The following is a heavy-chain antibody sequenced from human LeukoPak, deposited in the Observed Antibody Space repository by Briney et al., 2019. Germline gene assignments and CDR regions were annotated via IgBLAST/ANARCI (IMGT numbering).Heavy chain of an antibody. J-gene: IGHJ6*02. D-gene: IGHD3-3*01. Sequence: GGSLRLSCAASGFTFSDYYMSWIRQAPGKGLEWVSYISSSGSTIYYADSVKGRSTISRDNAKNSLYLQMNSLRAEDTAVYYCARDSARITIFGVVIEDGMDVWGQGTTVTVSS. CDR3: ARDSARITIFGVVIEDGMDV. CDR2: ISSSGSTI. CDR1: GFTFSDYY. V-gene: IGHV3-11*01.